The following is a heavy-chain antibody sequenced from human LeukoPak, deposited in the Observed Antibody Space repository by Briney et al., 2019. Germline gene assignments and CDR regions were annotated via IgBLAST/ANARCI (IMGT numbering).Heavy chain of an antibody. CDR2: IWSDGSNK. CDR3: ARASGPFDF. Sequence: GGSLRLSCAASGFTFSVYGLHWVRQAPGKGLEWVAVIWSDGSNKYFADSVKGRFTISRDNSKNTLYLQMNSLRAEDTGVYHCARASGPFDFWGQGTLVTVSS. J-gene: IGHJ4*02. V-gene: IGHV3-33*01. D-gene: IGHD3-10*01. CDR1: GFTFSVYG.